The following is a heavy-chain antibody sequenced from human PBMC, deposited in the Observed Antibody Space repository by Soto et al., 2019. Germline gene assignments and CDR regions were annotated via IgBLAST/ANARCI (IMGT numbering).Heavy chain of an antibody. J-gene: IGHJ4*02. CDR2: ISGSGGST. V-gene: IGHV3-23*01. CDR3: AKISVATIRLGYDY. D-gene: IGHD5-12*01. CDR1: GFTFRSYA. Sequence: EVQLLESGGGLVQPGGSLRLSCAASGFTFRSYAMSWVRQAPGKGLEWVSAISGSGGSTYYADSVKGRFTISRDNSKNTLYLQMNSLRAEDTAVYYCAKISVATIRLGYDYWGQGTLVTVYS.